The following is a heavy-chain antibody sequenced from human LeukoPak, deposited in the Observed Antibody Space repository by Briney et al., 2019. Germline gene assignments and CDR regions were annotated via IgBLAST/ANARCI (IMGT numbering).Heavy chain of an antibody. D-gene: IGHD1-1*01. CDR1: GFTFSSYW. CDR2: IKQDGSEK. J-gene: IGHJ4*02. V-gene: IGHV3-7*03. Sequence: PGGSLRLSCAASGFTFSSYWMSWVRQAPGKGLAWVANIKQDGSEKYFVDSVKGRITISRDNAKNSLYLQMNSLRAEDTAVYYCARGGSRHPSPEDYWGQGTLVTVSS. CDR3: ARGGSRHPSPEDY.